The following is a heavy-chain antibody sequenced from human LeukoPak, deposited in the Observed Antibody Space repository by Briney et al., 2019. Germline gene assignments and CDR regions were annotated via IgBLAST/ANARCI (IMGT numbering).Heavy chain of an antibody. V-gene: IGHV3-30*03. J-gene: IGHJ3*02. D-gene: IGHD5-24*01. CDR2: ISYDGSNK. CDR3: ARYLGWLGDAFDI. CDR1: GFTFSSYG. Sequence: GGSLRLSCAASGFTFSSYGMHWVRQAPGKGLEWVAVISYDGSNKYYADSVKGRFTISRDNSKNTLYLQMNSLRAEDTAVYYCARYLGWLGDAFDIWGQGTMVTVSS.